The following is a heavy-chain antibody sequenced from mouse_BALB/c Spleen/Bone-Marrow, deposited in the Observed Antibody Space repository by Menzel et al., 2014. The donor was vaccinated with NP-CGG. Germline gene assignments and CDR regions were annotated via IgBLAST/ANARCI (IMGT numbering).Heavy chain of an antibody. CDR3: ARSGYYGSSYFDY. CDR2: INPYNGDT. CDR1: GYSFTGYF. D-gene: IGHD1-1*01. J-gene: IGHJ2*01. Sequence: VQLKESGPELVKPGASVKISCKASGYSFTGYFMNWVMQSHGKSLGWIGRINPYNGDTFYNQKFKGKATLTVDESSSTAHMELRSLASEDSAVYYCARSGYYGSSYFDYWGQGTTLTVSS. V-gene: IGHV1-20*02.